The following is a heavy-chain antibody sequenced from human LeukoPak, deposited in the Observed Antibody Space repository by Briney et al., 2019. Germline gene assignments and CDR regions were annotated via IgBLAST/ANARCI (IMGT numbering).Heavy chain of an antibody. V-gene: IGHV3-73*01. CDR2: IRGKGFSDPP. CDR3: TVPQSGGNWFDP. D-gene: IGHD3-16*01. J-gene: IGHJ5*02. Sequence: GGSLTLSCAASGFTFSDSAIHWVRQASGKGLEWVGRIRGKGFSDPPAYAASVKDRFTISRDDSESTAYLQMNSLKAEDTAVYYCTVPQSGGNWFDPWGPGTQVTVSS. CDR1: GFTFSDSA.